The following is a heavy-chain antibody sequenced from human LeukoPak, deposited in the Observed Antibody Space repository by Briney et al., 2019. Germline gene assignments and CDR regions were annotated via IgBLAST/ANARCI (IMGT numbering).Heavy chain of an antibody. CDR1: GGSISSYY. D-gene: IGHD2-2*01. J-gene: IGHJ4*02. V-gene: IGHV4-59*01. Sequence: SETLSLTCTVSGGSISSYYWSWIRQPPGKGLEWIGCIYYSGTTNYNPSLKSRVTISVDTSKNQFSLKLCSVTAADTAVYYCARRSCSSTSCHLYDYWGQGTLVTVSS. CDR2: IYYSGTT. CDR3: ARRSCSSTSCHLYDY.